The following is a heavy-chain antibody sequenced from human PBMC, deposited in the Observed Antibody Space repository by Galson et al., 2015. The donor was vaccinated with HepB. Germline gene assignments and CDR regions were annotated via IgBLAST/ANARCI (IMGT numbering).Heavy chain of an antibody. D-gene: IGHD1-26*01. Sequence: SVKVSCKASGYTFTGYYIHWVRQAPGQGLEWMGRINPNSGGTNYAQKFQGRVTMTRDTSISTAYMELSRLRSDDTAVYYCARGGDSGRMAAFDIWGQGTMVTVSS. CDR3: ARGGDSGRMAAFDI. J-gene: IGHJ3*02. CDR1: GYTFTGYY. CDR2: INPNSGGT. V-gene: IGHV1-2*06.